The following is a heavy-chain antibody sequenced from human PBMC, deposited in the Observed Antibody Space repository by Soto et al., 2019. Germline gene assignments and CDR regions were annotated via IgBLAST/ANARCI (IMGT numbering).Heavy chain of an antibody. J-gene: IGHJ4*02. CDR1: GGTFSSYA. V-gene: IGHV1-69*01. Sequence: QVQLVQSGAEVKKPGSSVKVSCKASGGTFSSYAISWVRQAPGQGLEWMGGIIPIFGTANYAQKFQGRVTITADESTSAAYMELSSLRSEDTAVYYCARVRYSSSWYARRHNFDYWGQGTLVTVSS. D-gene: IGHD6-13*01. CDR2: IIPIFGTA. CDR3: ARVRYSSSWYARRHNFDY.